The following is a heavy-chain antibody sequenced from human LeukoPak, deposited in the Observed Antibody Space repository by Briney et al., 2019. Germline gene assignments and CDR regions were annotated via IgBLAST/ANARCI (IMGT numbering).Heavy chain of an antibody. D-gene: IGHD4-17*01. CDR2: IIPILGIA. CDR1: GGTFSSYA. CDR3: AREHYGGAKGYYYGMDV. Sequence: RASVKVSCKASGGTFSSYAISWVRQAPGQGLEWMGRIIPILGIANYAQKFQGRVTITADKSTSTAYMELSSLRSEDTAVYYCAREHYGGAKGYYYGMDVWGQGTTVTVSS. J-gene: IGHJ6*02. V-gene: IGHV1-69*04.